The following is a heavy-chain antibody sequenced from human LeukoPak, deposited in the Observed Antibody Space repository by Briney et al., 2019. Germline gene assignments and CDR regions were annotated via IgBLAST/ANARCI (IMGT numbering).Heavy chain of an antibody. CDR1: GFTFSSYA. J-gene: IGHJ4*02. Sequence: GGSLRLSCAASGFTFSSYAMSWVRQAPGKGLEWVSSISGTTGTIYYADSVKGRFTISRDNSKNTLYLQMKSLGAEDTAVYHCARIKGYFDSGNYYGFFDYWGQGTLVTVSS. CDR2: ISGTTGTI. V-gene: IGHV3-23*01. D-gene: IGHD3-10*01. CDR3: ARIKGYFDSGNYYGFFDY.